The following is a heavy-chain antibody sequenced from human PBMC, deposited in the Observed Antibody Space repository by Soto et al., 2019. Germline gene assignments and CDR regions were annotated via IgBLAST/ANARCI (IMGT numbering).Heavy chain of an antibody. J-gene: IGHJ5*02. CDR3: ARARACTRTACLSSAFDH. V-gene: IGHV3-11*01. D-gene: IGHD2-2*01. Sequence: QVQLVESGGGLVKPGGSLRLSCAASGFTFSDYYMNWIRQAPGKGLEWVAYISSSGSTIYYADSVKGRFTISRDNARNTLSLQMNNLRAEDTAVYYCARARACTRTACLSSAFDHWGQGTLITVSS. CDR2: ISSSGSTI. CDR1: GFTFSDYY.